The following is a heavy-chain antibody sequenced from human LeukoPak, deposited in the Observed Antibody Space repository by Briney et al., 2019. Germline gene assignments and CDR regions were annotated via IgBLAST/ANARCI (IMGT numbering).Heavy chain of an antibody. J-gene: IGHJ4*02. V-gene: IGHV3-53*01. D-gene: IGHD4/OR15-4a*01. CDR1: GFTFSSYW. CDR3: ARRAGAYSHPYDY. Sequence: PGGSLRFSCAASGFTFSSYWMSWVRQAPGKGLEWVSFIYSDNTHSSDSVKGRFTISRDNSKNTLYLQMNSLRAEDTAVYYCARRAGAYSHPYDYWGQGTLVTVSS. CDR2: IYSDNT.